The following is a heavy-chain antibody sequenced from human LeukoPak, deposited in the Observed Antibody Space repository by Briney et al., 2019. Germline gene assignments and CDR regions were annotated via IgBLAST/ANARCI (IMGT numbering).Heavy chain of an antibody. Sequence: AGGSLRLSCAASGFTFTNYAMTWVRQAPGKGLEWVSAISGGGSRTYYTDSVKGRFTISRDNSKNTLYLQMNTLRAEDTAVYYCAREDVDTSFDYWGLGTLVTVSS. J-gene: IGHJ4*02. D-gene: IGHD5-18*01. V-gene: IGHV3-23*01. CDR1: GFTFTNYA. CDR2: ISGGGSRT. CDR3: AREDVDTSFDY.